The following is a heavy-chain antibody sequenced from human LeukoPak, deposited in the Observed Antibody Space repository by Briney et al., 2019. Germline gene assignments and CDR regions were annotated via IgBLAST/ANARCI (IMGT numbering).Heavy chain of an antibody. V-gene: IGHV3-23*01. J-gene: IGHJ4*02. Sequence: GGSLRLSCAASGFTFSSYAMSWVRQAPGKGLEWVTAINGSGGSTYYADSVKGRFTISRDNSKNTLYLQMNSLRAEDTAVYYCAKGQRPFDFFDYWGQGTLVTVSS. CDR1: GFTFSSYA. CDR3: AKGQRPFDFFDY. D-gene: IGHD3-3*01. CDR2: INGSGGST.